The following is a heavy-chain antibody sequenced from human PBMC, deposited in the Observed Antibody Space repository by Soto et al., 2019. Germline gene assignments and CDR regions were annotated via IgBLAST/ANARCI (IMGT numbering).Heavy chain of an antibody. J-gene: IGHJ4*02. D-gene: IGHD1-26*01. CDR3: AKGFGGSYTNYFDY. Sequence: PGGSLRLSCAASGFTFSVYAMSWVRQAPGKGLECVSGISGSGGSTSYADSVKGRFTISRDNSKNTLYLQMNSLRAEDTAVYYCAKGFGGSYTNYFDYWGQGTLVTVSS. V-gene: IGHV3-23*01. CDR1: GFTFSVYA. CDR2: ISGSGGST.